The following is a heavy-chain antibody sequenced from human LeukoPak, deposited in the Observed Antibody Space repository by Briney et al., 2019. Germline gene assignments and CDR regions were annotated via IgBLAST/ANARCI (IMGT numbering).Heavy chain of an antibody. J-gene: IGHJ4*01. CDR1: GGSISSGGYS. D-gene: IGHD5-12*01. CDR3: ARGYSGYDWYYFDQ. Sequence: SETLSLTCAVSGGSISSGGYSWSRLRQPPGKGLEWIGYIYYSGSTYYNPSLKSRVAISVDTSKNQFSLKLVSVTTADTVVYYCARGYSGYDWYYFDQWVHGTLVIVSS. V-gene: IGHV4-30-4*07. CDR2: IYYSGST.